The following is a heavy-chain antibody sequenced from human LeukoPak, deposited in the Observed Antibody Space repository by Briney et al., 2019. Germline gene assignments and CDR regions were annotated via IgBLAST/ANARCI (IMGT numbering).Heavy chain of an antibody. V-gene: IGHV3-48*03. Sequence: GGSLRLSCAASGFTFSSYKMHWVRPAPGEGLEWVSYISSSCSTIYYAHSVKGRFTISRDNAKNSLYLQMNSLRAEDTAVYYCARDYGGSSPFDYWGQGTLVTVSS. CDR3: ARDYGGSSPFDY. J-gene: IGHJ4*02. CDR2: ISSSCSTI. CDR1: GFTFSSYK. D-gene: IGHD4-23*01.